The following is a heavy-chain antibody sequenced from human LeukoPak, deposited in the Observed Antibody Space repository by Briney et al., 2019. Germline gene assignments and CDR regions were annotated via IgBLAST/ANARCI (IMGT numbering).Heavy chain of an antibody. CDR2: IYYSGST. V-gene: IGHV4-39*07. CDR3: ARFARGFDY. J-gene: IGHJ4*02. Sequence: SETLSLTFTVSGGSISSSSYYWGWIRQPPGKGLEWIGSIYYSGSTYYNPSLKSRVTISVDTSKNQFSLKLSSVTAADTAVYYCARFARGFDYWGQGTLVTVSS. CDR1: GGSISSSSYY.